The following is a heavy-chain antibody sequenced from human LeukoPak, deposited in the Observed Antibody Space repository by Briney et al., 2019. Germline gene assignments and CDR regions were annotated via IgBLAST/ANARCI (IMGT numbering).Heavy chain of an antibody. J-gene: IGHJ3*02. CDR1: GGSISSSSYY. D-gene: IGHD5-12*01. CDR2: IYYSGST. V-gene: IGHV4-39*07. Sequence: PSETLSLTCTVSGGSISSSSYYWGWIRQPPGKGLEWIGSIYYSGSTYYNPSLKSRVTISADTSKNQFSLKLTSVTAADTAVYYCARAGGYASPIGIWGQGTMVTVSS. CDR3: ARAGGYASPIGI.